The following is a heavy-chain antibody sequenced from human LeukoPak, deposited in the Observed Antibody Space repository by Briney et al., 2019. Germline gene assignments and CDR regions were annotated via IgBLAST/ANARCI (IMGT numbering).Heavy chain of an antibody. Sequence: GGSLRLSCAASGFTFSSYAMTWVRQAPGKGLEWVSVISGSGGSTYYADSVKGRFTISRDNSKSTLYLQMNSLRAEDTAVYYCAKDLLAYSSGWYYFDYWGQGTLVTVSS. D-gene: IGHD6-19*01. CDR2: ISGSGGST. CDR1: GFTFSSYA. J-gene: IGHJ4*02. CDR3: AKDLLAYSSGWYYFDY. V-gene: IGHV3-23*01.